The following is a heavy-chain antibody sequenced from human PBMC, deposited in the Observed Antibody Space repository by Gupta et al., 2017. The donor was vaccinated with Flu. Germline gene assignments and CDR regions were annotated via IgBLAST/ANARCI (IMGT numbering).Heavy chain of an antibody. CDR1: GFTFSNYW. V-gene: IGHV3-7*01. Sequence: EVHLVESGVGLVQTGGSLRLSCAASGFTFSNYWMDWVRQAPGKGLEWVGNRKEDGSVKNYVDTVKGRCTSSRDNGKNSVYIKRNALRPEDTAVDDGARNRGWEQFDEWGKGALVT. J-gene: IGHJ4*02. CDR2: RKEDGSVK. CDR3: ARNRGWEQFDE. D-gene: IGHD1-1*01.